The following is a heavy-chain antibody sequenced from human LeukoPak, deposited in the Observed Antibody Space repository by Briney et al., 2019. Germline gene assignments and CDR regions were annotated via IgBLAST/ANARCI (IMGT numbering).Heavy chain of an antibody. D-gene: IGHD6-13*01. CDR2: ISGSGSST. Sequence: QSGGSLRLSCAATGFTFSSYAMSWVRQAPGKGLEWVSAISGSGSSTYYADSVKGRFTISRDNSKNTLYLQLNSLRAEDTAVYYCAKDRRREAALPFDTWGQGTLVTVSS. V-gene: IGHV3-23*01. CDR1: GFTFSSYA. CDR3: AKDRRREAALPFDT. J-gene: IGHJ4*02.